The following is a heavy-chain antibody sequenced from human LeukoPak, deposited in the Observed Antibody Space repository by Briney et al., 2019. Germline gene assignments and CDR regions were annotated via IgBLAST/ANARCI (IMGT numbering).Heavy chain of an antibody. CDR2: INAGNGNT. Sequence: ASVRVSCKASGYTFTIYAMHWGRQAPGRRLEWRGCINAGNGNTKYSQKFQGRVTITRDTSASPTYMELSSLRSEDTAVYYCARGGVLMEASSSSPQTPWGQGTLVTVSS. V-gene: IGHV1-3*01. CDR1: GYTFTIYA. D-gene: IGHD6-13*01. CDR3: ARGGVLMEASSSSPQTP. J-gene: IGHJ4*02.